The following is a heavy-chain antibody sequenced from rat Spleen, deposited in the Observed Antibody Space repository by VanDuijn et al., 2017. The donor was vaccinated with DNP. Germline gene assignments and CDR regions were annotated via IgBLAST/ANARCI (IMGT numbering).Heavy chain of an antibody. V-gene: IGHV2-15*01. Sequence: QVQLEESGPGLMQPSETLSLTCSVSGFSLTSYTVSWVRQPPGKGLEWIGAIWSGGSTDYNSALKSRLSISRDTSKSQVLLKMNSLQTEDTAMYFCARLVGFGPAYWGQGTLVTVSS. D-gene: IGHD1-12*02. J-gene: IGHJ3*01. CDR3: ARLVGFGPAY. CDR2: IWSGGST. CDR1: GFSLTSYT.